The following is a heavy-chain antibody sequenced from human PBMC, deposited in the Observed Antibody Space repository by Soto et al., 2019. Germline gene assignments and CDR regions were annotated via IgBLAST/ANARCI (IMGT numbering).Heavy chain of an antibody. CDR3: ARRYGSAFDI. CDR1: GGSISSYY. Sequence: SETLSLTCTVSGGSISSYYWSWIRQPPGKGLEWIGYIYYSGSTNYNPSLKSRVTISVDTSKNQFSLKLSSVTAADTAVYYCARRYGSAFDIWAQGTMVTVAS. D-gene: IGHD1-26*01. CDR2: IYYSGST. V-gene: IGHV4-59*08. J-gene: IGHJ3*02.